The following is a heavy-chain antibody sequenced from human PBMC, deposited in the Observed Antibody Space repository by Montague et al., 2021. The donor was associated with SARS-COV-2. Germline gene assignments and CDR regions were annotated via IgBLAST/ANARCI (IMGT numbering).Heavy chain of an antibody. Sequence: SLRLSCAASGFTFSSYSMNWVRQAPGKGLEWVSSMSNSNSYIYYADSVKGRFTISRDNAKNSLYLQMNSLRAEDTAVYYCARAAWGYYDCSGYLDYWGQGTLVTVSS. CDR2: MSNSNSYI. D-gene: IGHD3-22*01. CDR1: GFTFSSYS. CDR3: ARAAWGYYDCSGYLDY. V-gene: IGHV3-21*01. J-gene: IGHJ4*02.